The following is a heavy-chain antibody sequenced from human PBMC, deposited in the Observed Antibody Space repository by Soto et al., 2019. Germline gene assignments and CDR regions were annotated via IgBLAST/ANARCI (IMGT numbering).Heavy chain of an antibody. V-gene: IGHV3-43D*03. Sequence: GGSLRLSCAASGFTVDDYAMHWVRHAPGKGLDWVSLISWDGGSTYYADSVKGRFTISRDNSKNSLYLQMKSLRAEDTAGEYSAKDMGGGSYYYYGMDVWGQGTTVTVSS. D-gene: IGHD3-16*01. CDR3: AKDMGGGSYYYYGMDV. CDR2: ISWDGGST. CDR1: GFTVDDYA. J-gene: IGHJ6*02.